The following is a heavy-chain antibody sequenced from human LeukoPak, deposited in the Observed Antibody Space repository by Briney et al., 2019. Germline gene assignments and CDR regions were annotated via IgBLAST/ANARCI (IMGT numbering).Heavy chain of an antibody. CDR2: IYYSGST. CDR1: GGSISSGGYY. Sequence: SETLSLTCTVSGGSISSGGYYWSWIRQHPGKGLEWIGYIYYSGSTYYNLSLKSRVTISVDTSKNQFSLKLSSVTAADTAVYYCARGAYYYDSSGYYPEYFQHWGQGTLVTVSS. CDR3: ARGAYYYDSSGYYPEYFQH. V-gene: IGHV4-31*03. J-gene: IGHJ1*01. D-gene: IGHD3-22*01.